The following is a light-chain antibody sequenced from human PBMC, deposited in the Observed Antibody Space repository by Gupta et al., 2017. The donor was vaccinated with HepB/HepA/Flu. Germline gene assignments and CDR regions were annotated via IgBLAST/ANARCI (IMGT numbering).Light chain of an antibody. Sequence: DMVFTQSLASLSLSPGERATLSCRASQSISSYLAWYQQKPGQAPRLLLYDASNRATGIPARFSGSGSGTDFTLTISSLEPEDFAVYYCQQRSNWPRTFGGGTKVEIK. V-gene: IGKV3-11*01. CDR2: DAS. CDR3: QQRSNWPRT. J-gene: IGKJ4*01. CDR1: QSISSY.